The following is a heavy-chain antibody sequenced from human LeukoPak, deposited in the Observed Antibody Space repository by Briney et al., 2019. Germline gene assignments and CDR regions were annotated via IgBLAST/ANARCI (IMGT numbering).Heavy chain of an antibody. J-gene: IGHJ3*02. CDR3: ARDTLGYSGYGGAFDI. CDR2: ISSSSSYI. D-gene: IGHD5-12*01. V-gene: IGHV3-21*01. Sequence: GGSLRLSRAASGFTFGSYSMNWVRQAPGKGLEWVSSISSSSSYIYYADSVKGRFTISRDNAKNSLYLQMNSLRAEDTAVYYCARDTLGYSGYGGAFDIWGQGTMVTVSS. CDR1: GFTFGSYS.